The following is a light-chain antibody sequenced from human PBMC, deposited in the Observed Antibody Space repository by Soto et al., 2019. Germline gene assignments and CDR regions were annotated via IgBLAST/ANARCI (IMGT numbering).Light chain of an antibody. CDR1: QSVSSSY. V-gene: IGKV3-20*01. CDR3: QQYGRSPLT. Sequence: IVLTQSPGTLSFSPGERATLSCRASQSVSSSYLAWYQQKPGQAPRLLIYGASSRATGIPDRFSGSGSGKDFTLTISRLEPEDFAVYYCQQYGRSPLTIGGGTQVDIX. J-gene: IGKJ4*01. CDR2: GAS.